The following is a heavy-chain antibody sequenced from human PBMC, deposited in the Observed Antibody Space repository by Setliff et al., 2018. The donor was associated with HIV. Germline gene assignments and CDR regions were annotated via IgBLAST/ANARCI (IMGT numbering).Heavy chain of an antibody. CDR2: LHASGNT. Sequence: PSEPLSLTCSVSGDSTSNSYWSWIRQPAGKGLEWIGRLHASGNTNYNPSLKSRVTMSIDTSKNQLSLRLTSVTAADTAVYYCARDVLKSNYLGYYYYLDVWGKGTTVTVSS. V-gene: IGHV4-4*07. CDR1: GDSTSNSY. D-gene: IGHD3-9*01. CDR3: ARDVLKSNYLGYYYYLDV. J-gene: IGHJ6*03.